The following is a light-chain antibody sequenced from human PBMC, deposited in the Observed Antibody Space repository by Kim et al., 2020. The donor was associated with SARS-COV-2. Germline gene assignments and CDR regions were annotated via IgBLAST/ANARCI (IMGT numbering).Light chain of an antibody. Sequence: EIVLTQSPGTLSLSPGEGATLSCRASQSVTSDYLAWFQQKPGQPPRLLIYGASTRATGIPDKFSGSGSGTDFTLTISRLEPEDFAVYYCQQYGRSPDTFGQGTKLEIK. J-gene: IGKJ2*01. V-gene: IGKV3-20*01. CDR2: GAS. CDR1: QSVTSDY. CDR3: QQYGRSPDT.